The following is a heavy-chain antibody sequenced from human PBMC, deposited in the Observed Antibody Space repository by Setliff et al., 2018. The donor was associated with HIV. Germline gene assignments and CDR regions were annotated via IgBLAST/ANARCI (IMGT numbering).Heavy chain of an antibody. Sequence: GGSLRLSCAASGFTSTDFGMHWVRQASGKGLEWVAFIHYDGNNKLYSDSVKGRFTISRDKSTSTLYLQMNSLRLEDTAVYYCAKEGTSGWVLIDYWGQGTLVTVSS. V-gene: IGHV3-30*02. CDR3: AKEGTSGWVLIDY. CDR1: GFTSTDFG. J-gene: IGHJ4*02. CDR2: IHYDGNNK. D-gene: IGHD2-2*01.